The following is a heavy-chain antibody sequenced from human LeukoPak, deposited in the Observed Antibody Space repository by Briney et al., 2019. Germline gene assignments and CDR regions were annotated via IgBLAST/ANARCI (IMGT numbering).Heavy chain of an antibody. Sequence: RGAPRHSRAASWITVSSNFMRWGRQAPRKGPEGDSVIFSGGITYYAASVKGRFTISRDNSKNTLYLQMNSLRDEDTAVYYCARAKELGYCSGGSCFTGYYFEYWGQGTLVTVSS. V-gene: IGHV3-53*01. CDR3: ARAKELGYCSGGSCFTGYYFEY. CDR2: IFSGGIT. J-gene: IGHJ4*02. D-gene: IGHD2-15*01. CDR1: WITVSSNF.